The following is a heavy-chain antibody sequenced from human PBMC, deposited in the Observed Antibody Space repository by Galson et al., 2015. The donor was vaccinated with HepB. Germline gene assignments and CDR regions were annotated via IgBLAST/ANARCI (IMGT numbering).Heavy chain of an antibody. CDR2: IKQDGSEK. D-gene: IGHD6-13*01. V-gene: IGHV3-7*01. CDR1: GFTFSSYW. CDR3: ARWAGVAAAAKNYYYGMDV. J-gene: IGHJ6*02. Sequence: SLRLSCAASGFTFSSYWMSWVRQAPGKGLEWVANIKQDGSEKYYVDSVKGRFTISRDNAKNSLYLQMNSLRAEDTAVYYCARWAGVAAAAKNYYYGMDVWGQGTTVTVSS.